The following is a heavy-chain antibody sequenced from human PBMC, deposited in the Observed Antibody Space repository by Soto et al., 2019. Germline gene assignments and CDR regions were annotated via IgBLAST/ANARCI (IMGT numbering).Heavy chain of an antibody. Sequence: QVQLVQSGAEVKKPGASVKVSGKSSGYTFSDQDINWVRQATGQRPEWLGWMNPNSGDPGYAQNCQGRVTMTRDNSIRTAYMELSSLRSEDTAVYYCARVGGNWNDDYFDYWGQGTLVPVSS. CDR1: GYTFSDQD. J-gene: IGHJ4*02. D-gene: IGHD1-1*01. CDR2: MNPNSGDP. V-gene: IGHV1-8*01. CDR3: ARVGGNWNDDYFDY.